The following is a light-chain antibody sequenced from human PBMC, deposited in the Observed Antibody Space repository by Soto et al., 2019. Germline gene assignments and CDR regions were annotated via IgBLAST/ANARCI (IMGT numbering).Light chain of an antibody. Sequence: QTVVTQEPSFSVSPGGTVTLTCGLSSGSVSTSYYPSWYQQTPGQAPRTLIYNTNTRSSGVPDRFSGSILGNKAALTITWAQADYESDYYFLLYMGNGIAVFGGGTQVTVL. CDR3: LLYMGNGIAV. J-gene: IGLJ2*01. V-gene: IGLV8-61*01. CDR2: NTN. CDR1: SGSVSTSYY.